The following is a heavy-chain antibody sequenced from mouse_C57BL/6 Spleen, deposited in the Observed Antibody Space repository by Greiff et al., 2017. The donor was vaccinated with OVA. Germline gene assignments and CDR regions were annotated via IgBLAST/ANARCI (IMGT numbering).Heavy chain of an antibody. D-gene: IGHD2-1*01. CDR1: GYTFTDYN. CDR2: INPNNGGT. CDR3: SLYGNYVGYFDV. Sequence: EVQLQQSGPELVKPGASVKMSCKASGYTFTDYNMHWVKQSHGKSLEWIGYINPNNGGTSYTQKFKGKATLTVNKYSSTAYMELRSLTSEDSAVYYCSLYGNYVGYFDVWSTGTTVTVSS. J-gene: IGHJ1*03. V-gene: IGHV1-22*01.